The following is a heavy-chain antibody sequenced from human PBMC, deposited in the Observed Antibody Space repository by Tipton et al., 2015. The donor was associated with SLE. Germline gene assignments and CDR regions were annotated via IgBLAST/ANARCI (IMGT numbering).Heavy chain of an antibody. V-gene: IGHV4-34*01. CDR2: INHRGST. D-gene: IGHD6-13*01. J-gene: IGHJ4*02. CDR3: ARGVAPPQLCYFDY. CDR1: GGSISSSSSYY. Sequence: GLVKPSETLSLTCAVYGGSISSSSSYYWAWIRQPPGKGVEWIGEINHRGSTNYNPSLKSRVTISVDTSKNQFSLKLRSVTAADTAVYYCARGVAPPQLCYFDYWGQGTLVTVSS.